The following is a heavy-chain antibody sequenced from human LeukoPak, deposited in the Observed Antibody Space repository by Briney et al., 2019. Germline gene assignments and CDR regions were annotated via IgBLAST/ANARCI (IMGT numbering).Heavy chain of an antibody. V-gene: IGHV3-30*18. J-gene: IGHJ6*04. CDR1: GFTFSSYG. CDR2: ISYDGSNK. CDR3: AKDLDTGYKYYYYGMDV. Sequence: GRSMRLSSAAPGFTFSSYGMHWVRHVPGKGLEWVAVISYDGSNKYYAGSVKGRFTISRDNSKKTLYLQMNSLRAEDTAVYYCAKDLDTGYKYYYYGMDVWGKGTTVTVSS. D-gene: IGHD3-9*01.